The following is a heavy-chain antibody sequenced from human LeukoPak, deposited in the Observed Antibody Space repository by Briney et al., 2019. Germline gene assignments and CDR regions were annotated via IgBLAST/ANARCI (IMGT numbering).Heavy chain of an antibody. CDR2: ISSSSSYI. CDR1: GFTFSSYS. D-gene: IGHD2-2*01. V-gene: IGHV3-21*01. Sequence: PGGPLRLSCAASGFTFSSYSMNWVRQAPGKGLEWVSSISSSSSYIYYADSVKGRFTISRDNAKNSLYLQMNGLRAEDTAVYYCARAVVPAATPSWFDPWGQGTLVTVSS. J-gene: IGHJ5*02. CDR3: ARAVVPAATPSWFDP.